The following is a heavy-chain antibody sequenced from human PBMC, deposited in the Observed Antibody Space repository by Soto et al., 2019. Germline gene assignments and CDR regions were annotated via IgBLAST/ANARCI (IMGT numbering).Heavy chain of an antibody. CDR1: GATFTNSV. D-gene: IGHD3-16*01. V-gene: IGHV1-69*06. CDR2: IIPLFGTV. J-gene: IGHJ6*02. CDR3: ARSGLRRPHNPYRVVGVDF. Sequence: QGQLVQSGAEVKKPGSSVNVSCRASGATFTNSVITWVRKGPGQGLEFMGGIIPLFGTVDYAENFQGRVTLTADKVTNTVYLEMRSRRYDDTAVYDCARSGLRRPHNPYRVVGVDFWGHGTTVSV.